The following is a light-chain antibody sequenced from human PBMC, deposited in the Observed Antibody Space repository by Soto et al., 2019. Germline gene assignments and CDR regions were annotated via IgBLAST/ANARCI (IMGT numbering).Light chain of an antibody. CDR1: QSVSRS. CDR2: GAS. Sequence: EIVMTQSPATLSVSPGERVTLSCRASQSVSRSLAWYQQKPGQAPRLLIYGASTRATGIPARFSGSGSGTEFTLTISSLQSEDFAVYYCKQYNNWPPFTFGPGTKVDIK. V-gene: IGKV3-15*01. CDR3: KQYNNWPPFT. J-gene: IGKJ3*01.